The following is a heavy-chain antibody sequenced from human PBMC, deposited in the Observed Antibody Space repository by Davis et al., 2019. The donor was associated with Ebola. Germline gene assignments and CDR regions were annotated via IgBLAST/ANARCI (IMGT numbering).Heavy chain of an antibody. CDR1: GFYFGFHS. CDR2: ISDTSSNK. J-gene: IGHJ6*04. V-gene: IGHV3-21*03. CDR3: ARDTYYYYNTMDV. Sequence: GGSLRLSCVASGFYFGFHSMNWVRQSPGKGLEWVSFISDTSSNKFYAESVRGRFFISRDNVKTSLYLQMDNLRAEDTAVYYCARDTYYYYNTMDVWGKGTTVTVSS.